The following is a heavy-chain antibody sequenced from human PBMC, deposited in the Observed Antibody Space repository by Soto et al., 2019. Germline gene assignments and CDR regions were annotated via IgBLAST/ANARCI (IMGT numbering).Heavy chain of an antibody. D-gene: IGHD3-22*01. V-gene: IGHV4-30-4*01. J-gene: IGHJ6*02. CDR1: CGSISSGDSY. CDR3: ARARAGITMIVVAPYYYYGMDV. CDR2: IYYSGST. Sequence: TLSPTCTVSCGSISSGDSYWSWIRQPPGKGLEWIGYIYYSGSTYYNPSLKSRVTRSVDTSKNQFSLKLSSVTAADTAVYYCARARAGITMIVVAPYYYYGMDVWGQGTTVTVSS.